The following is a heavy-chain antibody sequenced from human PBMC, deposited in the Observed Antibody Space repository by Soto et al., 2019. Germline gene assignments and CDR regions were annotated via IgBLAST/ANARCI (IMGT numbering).Heavy chain of an antibody. D-gene: IGHD5-18*01. CDR1: EDIFSSSG. J-gene: IGHJ4*02. CDR2: IIPVFGRT. CDR3: AKGKTGEVDTTGHLDL. Sequence: QAQVVQSGAEVAKPGSSVKVSCRASEDIFSSSGFSWVRQAPALGLEWMGGIIPVFGRTEFAQRFRGRVTISANAHTRTVYMELHTLTSDDTAVYYCAKGKTGEVDTTGHLDLWGQGPLVTFSS. V-gene: IGHV1-69*01.